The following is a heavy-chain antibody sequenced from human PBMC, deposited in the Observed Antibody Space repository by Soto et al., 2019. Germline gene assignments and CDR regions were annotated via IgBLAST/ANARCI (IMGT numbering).Heavy chain of an antibody. D-gene: IGHD4-4*01. CDR3: ARVGSKSFYYATDV. CDR2: ICTGGTT. Sequence: QLQESGPGLVKPSETLSLTCTVSGASISSFCWTWIRPPPGQGLEWIGYICTGGTTKYNPSLKSRVTMSVDTSKTQFSLKLTSVTAADTAVYYCARVGSKSFYYATDVWGQGTTVTVSS. V-gene: IGHV4-4*09. CDR1: GASISSFC. J-gene: IGHJ6*02.